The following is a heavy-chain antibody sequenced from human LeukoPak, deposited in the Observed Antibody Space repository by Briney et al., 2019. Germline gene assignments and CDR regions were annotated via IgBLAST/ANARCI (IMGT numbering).Heavy chain of an antibody. J-gene: IGHJ4*02. Sequence: GGSLRLSCAASGFTFSSYAMHWVRQAPGKGLEYVSAISSNGGSTYYENSVKGRFTISRDNSKNTLYLQMGSLRAEDMAVYYCARGVAAAGNFDYWGQGTLVTVSS. V-gene: IGHV3-64*01. CDR3: ARGVAAAGNFDY. CDR2: ISSNGGST. CDR1: GFTFSSYA. D-gene: IGHD6-13*01.